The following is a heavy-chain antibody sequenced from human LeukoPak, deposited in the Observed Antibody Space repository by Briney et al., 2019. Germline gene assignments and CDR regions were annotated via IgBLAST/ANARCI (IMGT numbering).Heavy chain of an antibody. CDR1: GFTFDDYA. D-gene: IGHD3-9*01. Sequence: PGGSLRLSCAASGFTFDDYAMHWVRQAPGKGLEWVSGISWNSGSIGYADSVKGRFTISRDNAKNSLYLQMNSLRAEDTALYYCAKDMKRYFDWLPDIWGQGTMVTVSS. CDR3: AKDMKRYFDWLPDI. V-gene: IGHV3-9*01. J-gene: IGHJ3*02. CDR2: ISWNSGSI.